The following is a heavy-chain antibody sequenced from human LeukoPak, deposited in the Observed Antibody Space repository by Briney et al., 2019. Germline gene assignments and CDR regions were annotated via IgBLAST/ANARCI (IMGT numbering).Heavy chain of an antibody. CDR2: ISYDGSNK. V-gene: IGHV3-30*03. Sequence: TGRSLRLSCAASGFTFSRYGMHWVRQAPGKGLEWVAVISYDGSNKYDADSVRGRFAISRDNSKNTLYLQMNSLRAEDTAVYYCARDRGYSYADYWGQGTLVTVSS. J-gene: IGHJ4*02. CDR1: GFTFSRYG. CDR3: ARDRGYSYADY. D-gene: IGHD5-24*01.